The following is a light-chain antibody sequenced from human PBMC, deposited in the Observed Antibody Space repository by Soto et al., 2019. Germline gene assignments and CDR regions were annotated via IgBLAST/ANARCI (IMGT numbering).Light chain of an antibody. CDR2: QAS. V-gene: IGKV1-5*03. CDR3: QQYSRYSA. Sequence: DNPVNQSPATLSASVGDRVTIPCRASQSINIYLAWYRQKPGKAPELLIYQASILEPGVPSRFSGRGSGTEFTLTISSLQPDDFATYYCQQYSRYSAFGQGTKVDIK. J-gene: IGKJ2*01. CDR1: QSINIY.